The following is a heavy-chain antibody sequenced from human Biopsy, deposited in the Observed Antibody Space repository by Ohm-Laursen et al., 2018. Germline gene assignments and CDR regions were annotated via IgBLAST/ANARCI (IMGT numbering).Heavy chain of an antibody. J-gene: IGHJ4*02. D-gene: IGHD1-26*01. Sequence: GASVKVSCKASGYTFTSHDINWARQATGQGLEWMGWMSPNTGNTVYAQRFQDRVTMTSDTSTGTAYMELTSLTSDDTAVYFCARWETTLGRSLDSWGQGTLVAVSS. CDR1: GYTFTSHD. CDR3: ARWETTLGRSLDS. CDR2: MSPNTGNT. V-gene: IGHV1-8*01.